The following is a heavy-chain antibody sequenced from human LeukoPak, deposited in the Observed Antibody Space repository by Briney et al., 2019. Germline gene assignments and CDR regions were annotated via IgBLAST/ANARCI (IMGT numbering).Heavy chain of an antibody. CDR3: ARDGLPSLYGVGAFDI. J-gene: IGHJ3*02. D-gene: IGHD4-17*01. CDR2: ISSSSSYI. V-gene: IGHV3-21*01. CDR1: GFTFSSYS. Sequence: GGSLRLSCAASGFTFSSYSMNWVRQAPGKGLEWVSSISSSSSYIYYADSVKGRFTISRDNAKNSLYLQMNSLRAEDTAVYYCARDGLPSLYGVGAFDIWGQGTMVTVSS.